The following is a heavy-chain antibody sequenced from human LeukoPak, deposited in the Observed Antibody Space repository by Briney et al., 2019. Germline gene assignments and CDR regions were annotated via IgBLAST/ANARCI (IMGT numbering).Heavy chain of an antibody. CDR2: IYHSGST. Sequence: SESLSLTCAVSGYSISSGYYWGWIRQPPGKGLEWIGSIYHSGSTYYNPSLKSRVTISVDTSKNQFSLKLSSVTAADTAVYYCARGLGDDAAFNIWAQGTMVTVSS. V-gene: IGHV4-38-2*01. CDR1: GYSISSGYY. D-gene: IGHD3-10*01. J-gene: IGHJ3*02. CDR3: ARGLGDDAAFNI.